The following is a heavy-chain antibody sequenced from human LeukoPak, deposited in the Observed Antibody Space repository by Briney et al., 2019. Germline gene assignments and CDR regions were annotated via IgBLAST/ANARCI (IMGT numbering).Heavy chain of an antibody. D-gene: IGHD6-19*01. V-gene: IGHV4-39*07. CDR2: IYYSGST. Sequence: SETLSLTCIVSGGSISSSSYYWGWIRQPPGKGLEWIGSIYYSGSTYYNPSLKSRVTISVDTSKNQFSLKLSSVTAADTAVYYCAREEQWLVLFDYWGQGTLVTVSS. CDR3: AREEQWLVLFDY. J-gene: IGHJ4*02. CDR1: GGSISSSSYY.